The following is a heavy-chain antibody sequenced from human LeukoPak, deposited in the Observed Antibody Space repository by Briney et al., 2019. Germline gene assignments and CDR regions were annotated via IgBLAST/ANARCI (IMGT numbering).Heavy chain of an antibody. V-gene: IGHV4-61*05. D-gene: IGHD3-9*01. J-gene: IGHJ3*02. CDR2: IYYSGST. CDR1: GGSISSSSYY. CDR3: ASSSRGVYDNDAFDI. Sequence: SETLSLTCTVSGGSISSSSYYWGWIRQPPGKGLEWIGYIYYSGSTNYNPSLKSRVTISVDTSKNQFSLKLSSVTAADTAVYYCASSSRGVYDNDAFDIWGQGTMVTVSS.